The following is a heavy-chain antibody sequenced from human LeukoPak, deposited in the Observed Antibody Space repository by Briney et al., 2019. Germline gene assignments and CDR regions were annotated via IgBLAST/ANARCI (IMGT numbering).Heavy chain of an antibody. Sequence: APVKVSCKASGYTFTGYYTHWVRQAPGQGLEWMGWINPNSGGTNYAQKFQGRVTMTRDTSISTAYMELSRLRSDDTAVYYCARGRRSWYYFDYWGQGTLVTVSS. CDR3: ARGRRSWYYFDY. J-gene: IGHJ4*02. V-gene: IGHV1-2*02. CDR2: INPNSGGT. CDR1: GYTFTGYY. D-gene: IGHD6-13*01.